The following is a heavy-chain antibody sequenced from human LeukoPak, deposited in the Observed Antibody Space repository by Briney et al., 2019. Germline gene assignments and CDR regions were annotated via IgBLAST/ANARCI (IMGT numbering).Heavy chain of an antibody. D-gene: IGHD3-9*01. Sequence: PGGSLRLSCAASGFTFSGYAMSWVRQAPGKRLEWVAGISGRGAITHSADSVKGHFTISRDNSKNTLYLQMNSLRTEDTAVYYCARSRLVTDYYFDYWGQGTLVTVSS. CDR1: GFTFSGYA. V-gene: IGHV3-23*01. CDR3: ARSRLVTDYYFDY. J-gene: IGHJ4*02. CDR2: ISGRGAIT.